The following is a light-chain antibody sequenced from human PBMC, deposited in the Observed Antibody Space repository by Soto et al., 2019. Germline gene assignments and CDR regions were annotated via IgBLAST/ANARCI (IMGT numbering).Light chain of an antibody. CDR3: SSYVGNDNVV. V-gene: IGLV2-8*01. Sequence: QSVLTQPPSASGSPGQSVTISCTGTSSDVGAYNYVSWYQQHPGKAPKLVIYGVSKRPSGVPDRFSGSKSGNTASLTVSGLQAEDEADYYCSSYVGNDNVVFGGGTKVTVL. CDR2: GVS. J-gene: IGLJ3*02. CDR1: SSDVGAYNY.